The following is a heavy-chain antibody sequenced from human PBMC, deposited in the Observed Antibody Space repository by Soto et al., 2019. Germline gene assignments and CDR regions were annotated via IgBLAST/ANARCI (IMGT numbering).Heavy chain of an antibody. CDR3: ARGRFLGYCSGGSCYNYLGMDV. Sequence: ASVQVSCTASGYTFTSYGISWVRQAPGQGLEWMGWISAYNGNTNYAQKLQGRVTMTTDTSTSTAYMELRSLRSDDTAVYYCARGRFLGYCSGGSCYNYLGMDVWGQGTTVTVSS. V-gene: IGHV1-18*01. J-gene: IGHJ6*02. CDR1: GYTFTSYG. CDR2: ISAYNGNT. D-gene: IGHD2-15*01.